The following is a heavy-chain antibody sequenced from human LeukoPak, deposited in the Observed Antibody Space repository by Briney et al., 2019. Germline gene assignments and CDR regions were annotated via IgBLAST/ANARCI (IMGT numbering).Heavy chain of an antibody. CDR3: ARGYGDYEEDY. D-gene: IGHD4-17*01. Sequence: ASVKVSCKASGYTFTSYDINWVRQAPGRGLEWMGWINPNSGGTNYAQEFQGRVTMTRDTSISTAYMELSRLRSDDTAVYYCARGYGDYEEDYWGQGTLVTVSS. J-gene: IGHJ4*02. CDR1: GYTFTSYD. CDR2: INPNSGGT. V-gene: IGHV1-2*02.